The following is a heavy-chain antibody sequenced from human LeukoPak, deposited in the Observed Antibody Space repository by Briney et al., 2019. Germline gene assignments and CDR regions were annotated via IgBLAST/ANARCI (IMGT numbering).Heavy chain of an antibody. CDR3: ARGGSGYPLDY. CDR2: IYYTWVT. V-gene: IGHV4-59*01. CDR1: SGSMSSYY. Sequence: SETLSLTCAVSSGSMSSYYWSWIRQPPGKGLEWIGYIYYTWVTNYSPSLKRRLTISLDTAMKQFSPNLRSVTAADTAMYYCARGGSGYPLDYWGQGTLVTVSS. J-gene: IGHJ4*02. D-gene: IGHD3-22*01.